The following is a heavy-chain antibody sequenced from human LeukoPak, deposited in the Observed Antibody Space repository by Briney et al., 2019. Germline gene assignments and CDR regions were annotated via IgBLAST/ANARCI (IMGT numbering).Heavy chain of an antibody. D-gene: IGHD5-18*01. Sequence: SQTLSLTCTVSGGSISSGGYYWSWIRQHPGKGLEWIGYIYYSGSTYYNPSLKSRVTISVDTSKNQFSLKLSSVTAADTGVYYCARDRGRRPYSYGPYGMDVWGQGTTVTVSS. V-gene: IGHV4-31*03. CDR2: IYYSGST. CDR3: ARDRGRRPYSYGPYGMDV. CDR1: GGSISSGGYY. J-gene: IGHJ6*02.